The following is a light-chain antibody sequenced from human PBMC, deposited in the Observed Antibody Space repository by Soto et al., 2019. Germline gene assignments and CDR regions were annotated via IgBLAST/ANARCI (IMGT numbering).Light chain of an antibody. CDR1: QTVRNY. J-gene: IGKJ5*01. V-gene: IGKV3-11*01. CDR3: QQRNDWPLT. CDR2: DAS. Sequence: EIVWTQSQAPLSLSPGERATLSGRASQTVRNYLAWYQQKPGQAPRLLIYDASYRATGIPARFSGRGSGTDFTLTISSLEPEDFAVYYCQQRNDWPLTFGPGTRLEIK.